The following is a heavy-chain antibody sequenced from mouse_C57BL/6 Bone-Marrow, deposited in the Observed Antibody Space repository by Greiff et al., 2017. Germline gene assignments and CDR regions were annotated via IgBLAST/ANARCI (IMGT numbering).Heavy chain of an antibody. J-gene: IGHJ4*01. D-gene: IGHD2-4*01. V-gene: IGHV1-54*01. CDR3: ARIYYDYDEGAMDY. CDR1: GYAFTNYL. Sequence: VHLVESGAELVRPGTSVKVSCKASGYAFTNYLIEWVKQRPGQGLEWIGVINPGSGGTNYNEKFKGKATLTADKSSSTAYMQRSSLTSEDSAVYFCARIYYDYDEGAMDYWGQGTSVTVSS. CDR2: INPGSGGT.